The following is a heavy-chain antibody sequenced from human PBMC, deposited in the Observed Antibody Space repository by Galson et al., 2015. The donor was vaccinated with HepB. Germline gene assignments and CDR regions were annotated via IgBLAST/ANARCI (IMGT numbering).Heavy chain of an antibody. CDR1: GFTFSSYA. CDR2: ITHSSDYI. CDR3: ARTQPGLRPEY. Sequence: SLRLSCAASGFTFSSYAMNWVRQAPGKGLEWVSSITHSSDYIYYADSVKGRFTISRDNAENSLYLQMNSLRVEDTAVYYCARTQPGLRPEYWGQGTLVTVSS. V-gene: IGHV3-21*01. D-gene: IGHD4-17*01. J-gene: IGHJ4*02.